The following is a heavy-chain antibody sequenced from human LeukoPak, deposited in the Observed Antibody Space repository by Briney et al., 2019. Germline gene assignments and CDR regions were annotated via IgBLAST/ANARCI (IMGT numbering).Heavy chain of an antibody. CDR2: IYYSGST. Sequence: SETLSLTCTVSGCSISSYYWSWIRQPPGKGLEWIGNIYYSGSTDYIPSLKSRVTISVDTSKNQFSLKLSSVTAADTAVYYCARDQWLPRYWGQGTLVTVSS. CDR1: GCSISSYY. J-gene: IGHJ4*02. D-gene: IGHD6-19*01. CDR3: ARDQWLPRY. V-gene: IGHV4-59*01.